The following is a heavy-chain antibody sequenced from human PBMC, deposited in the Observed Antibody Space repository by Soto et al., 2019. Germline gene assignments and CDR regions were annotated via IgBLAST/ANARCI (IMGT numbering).Heavy chain of an antibody. J-gene: IGHJ4*02. CDR2: IYYSGST. D-gene: IGHD4-17*01. Sequence: PSETLSLTCAVYGGSFSGYYWSWIRQHPGKGLEWIGYIYYSGSTYYNPSLKSRVTISVDTSKNQFSLKLSSVTAADTAVYYCARVRVRLIDYWGQGTLVTVSS. CDR3: ARVRVRLIDY. V-gene: IGHV4-31*11. CDR1: GGSFSGYY.